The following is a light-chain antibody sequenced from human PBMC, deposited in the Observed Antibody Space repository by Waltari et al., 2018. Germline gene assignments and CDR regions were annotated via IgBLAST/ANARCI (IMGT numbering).Light chain of an antibody. J-gene: IGLJ2*01. CDR3: QSFDTSLSDGVV. V-gene: IGLV1-40*02. Sequence: QSILTQPPSVSGAPGQRVSIPCTRSCSNIGAAHEVHRSQDFPDSGPKLLIDDNNHRPSGVPDRFSGSKSGTSASLTITGLQAEDEADYYCQSFDTSLSDGVVFGGGTKV. CDR1: CSNIGAAHE. CDR2: DNN.